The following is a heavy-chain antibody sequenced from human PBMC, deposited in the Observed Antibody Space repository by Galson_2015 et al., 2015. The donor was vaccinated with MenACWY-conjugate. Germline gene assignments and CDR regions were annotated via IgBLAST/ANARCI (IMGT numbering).Heavy chain of an antibody. CDR3: ARGPRYGAFDI. J-gene: IGHJ4*02. CDR1: GFSFSGSW. V-gene: IGHV3-7*03. Sequence: SLRLSCAASGFSFSGSWMSWVRQAPGKGLDWVPNIKQDASVKYYVDSVKGRFAISRDNAKTSLYLQMNSLGAEDTAVYYCARGPRYGAFDIWGQGTLVTVSS. D-gene: IGHD3-9*01. CDR2: IKQDASVK.